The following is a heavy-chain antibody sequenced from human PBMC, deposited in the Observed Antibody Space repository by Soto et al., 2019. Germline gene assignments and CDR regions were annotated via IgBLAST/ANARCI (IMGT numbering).Heavy chain of an antibody. Sequence: SVKVSCKASGGTFSSYAISWVRQAPGQGLEWMGGIIPIFGTANYAQKFQGRVTITADESTSTAYMELSSLRSEDTAVYHCAIRRAYSSGWYDYFDYWGQGTLVTVSS. CDR3: AIRRAYSSGWYDYFDY. V-gene: IGHV1-69*13. D-gene: IGHD6-19*01. CDR2: IIPIFGTA. CDR1: GGTFSSYA. J-gene: IGHJ4*02.